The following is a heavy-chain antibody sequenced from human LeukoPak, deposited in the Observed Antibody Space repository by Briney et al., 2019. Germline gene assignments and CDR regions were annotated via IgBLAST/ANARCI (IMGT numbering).Heavy chain of an antibody. J-gene: IGHJ6*03. CDR1: GFTFSNYG. CDR2: IRYDGSNK. V-gene: IGHV3-30*02. D-gene: IGHD6-19*01. Sequence: GGSLRLSCAVSGFTFSNYGMLWVRQAPGKGLEWVAFIRYDGSNKYYADSVKGRFTISRDNSKNTLYLQMNSLRAEDTAVYFCAKGSKAVLFTRDHYMDVWGKGTTVTISS. CDR3: AKGSKAVLFTRDHYMDV.